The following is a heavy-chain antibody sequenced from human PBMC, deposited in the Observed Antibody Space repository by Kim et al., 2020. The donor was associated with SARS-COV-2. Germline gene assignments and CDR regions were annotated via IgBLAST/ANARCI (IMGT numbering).Heavy chain of an antibody. CDR1: GGSISSYY. CDR3: ARNEPYGAAEYFQH. J-gene: IGHJ1*01. V-gene: IGHV4-59*13. Sequence: SETLSLTCTVSGGSISSYYWSWIRQPPGKGLEWIGYIYYSGSTNYNPSLKSRVTISVDTSKNQFSLKLSSVTAADTAVYYCARNEPYGAAEYFQHWGQGTLVTVSS. CDR2: IYYSGST. D-gene: IGHD4-17*01.